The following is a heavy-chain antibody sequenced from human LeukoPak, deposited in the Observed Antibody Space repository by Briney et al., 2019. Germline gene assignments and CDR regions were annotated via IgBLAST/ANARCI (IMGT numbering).Heavy chain of an antibody. V-gene: IGHV3-30-3*01. J-gene: IGHJ4*02. CDR2: ISYDGSNK. CDR1: GFTFSSYA. CDR3: ARDEARGYDFRPQDH. D-gene: IGHD3-3*01. Sequence: GGSLRLSCAASGFTFSSYAMHWVRQAPGKGLEWVAVISYDGSNKYYADSVKGRFTISRDNSKNTLYLQMNSLRAEDTAGYYCARDEARGYDFRPQDHWGQGTLVSVSS.